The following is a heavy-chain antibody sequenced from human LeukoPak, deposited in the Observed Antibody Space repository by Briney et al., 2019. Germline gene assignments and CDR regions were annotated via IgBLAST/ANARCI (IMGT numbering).Heavy chain of an antibody. CDR3: ARDLLGFSYYAYCFDS. D-gene: IGHD5-18*01. CDR2: IWYDGSKK. CDR1: GFTFNSQG. V-gene: IGHV3-33*01. J-gene: IGHJ4*02. Sequence: GGSLRHSCAASGFTFNSQGMHGVRQAPGKGLEWVAVIWYDGSKKYHADSVKGRFTISRDNSKNTLYLHMNSLRAEDTAVYYCARDLLGFSYYAYCFDSWGQGTLVTVSS.